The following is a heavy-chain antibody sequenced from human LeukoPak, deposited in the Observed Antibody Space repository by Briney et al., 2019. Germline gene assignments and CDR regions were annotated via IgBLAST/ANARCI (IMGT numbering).Heavy chain of an antibody. V-gene: IGHV3-64*01. D-gene: IGHD6-19*01. CDR2: ISSNGGST. J-gene: IGHJ4*02. Sequence: GGSLRLSCAASGFTFSSYAMHWVRQAPGKGLEYVSAISSNGGSTYYANSVKGRFTISRDNSKNTLYLQMGSLRAEDMAVCYCARIGIAVAGDPDYWGQGTLVTVSS. CDR1: GFTFSSYA. CDR3: ARIGIAVAGDPDY.